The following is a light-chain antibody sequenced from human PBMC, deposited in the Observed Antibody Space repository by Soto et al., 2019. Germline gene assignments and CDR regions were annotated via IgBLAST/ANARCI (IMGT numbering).Light chain of an antibody. CDR3: QQSYSNPPLT. CDR2: AAS. J-gene: IGKJ4*01. Sequence: DIQMTQSPSSLSAFVGDRVTLTCRASQTISMYLNWYQQKPGKAPILLISAASSLQTGVPSRFNGSGSGTDFTLTISSLQPEDCANYYCQQSYSNPPLTFGVGTKVDIX. V-gene: IGKV1-39*01. CDR1: QTISMY.